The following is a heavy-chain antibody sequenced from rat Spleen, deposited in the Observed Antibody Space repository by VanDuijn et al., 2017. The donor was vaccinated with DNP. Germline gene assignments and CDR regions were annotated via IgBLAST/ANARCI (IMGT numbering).Heavy chain of an antibody. V-gene: IGHV5-58*01. CDR3: ASWAPIAPISTSNY. D-gene: IGHD1-2*01. CDR2: INPDGAGT. CDR1: GFTFSAYY. J-gene: IGHJ2*01. Sequence: EVQLVESGGGLVQPGRSLKLSCAASGFTFSAYYLAWVRQAPGKGLEWVTSINPDGAGTYYPESVKGRFTISRDNAENTVYLQMNSLRSDDTATYYCASWAPIAPISTSNYWGQGVMVTVSS.